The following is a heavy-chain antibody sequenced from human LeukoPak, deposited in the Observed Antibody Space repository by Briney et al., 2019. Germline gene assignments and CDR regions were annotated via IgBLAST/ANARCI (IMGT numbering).Heavy chain of an antibody. D-gene: IGHD1-26*01. V-gene: IGHV4-30-4*01. CDR1: GDSVSNDDYF. CDR3: GRGIRYSGSYVVEY. CDR2: IYYSAGT. J-gene: IGHJ4*02. Sequence: PSETLSLTCTVSGDSVSNDDYFWSWTRQPPGEGLEWIGYIYYSAGTYYNPSLKSRVTMSIDTSRNQFSLRLSSVTAADTAVYSCGRGIRYSGSYVVEYWGQGTLVTVSS.